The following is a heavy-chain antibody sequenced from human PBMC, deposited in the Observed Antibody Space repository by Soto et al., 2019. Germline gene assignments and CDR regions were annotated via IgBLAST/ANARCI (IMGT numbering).Heavy chain of an antibody. CDR2: IKHDGSEK. V-gene: IGHV3-7*05. CDR1: GFTFGDFW. D-gene: IGHD6-13*01. J-gene: IGHJ4*02. CDR3: VRDIAE. Sequence: VQLVESGGGLVQPGGSLRLSCAASGFTFGDFWMSWARQAPGKGLEWVANIKHDGSEKYYADSLKGRFTISRDDAKNSLYLQMNSLRAEDTAMYYCVRDIAEWGQRTLVTVSS.